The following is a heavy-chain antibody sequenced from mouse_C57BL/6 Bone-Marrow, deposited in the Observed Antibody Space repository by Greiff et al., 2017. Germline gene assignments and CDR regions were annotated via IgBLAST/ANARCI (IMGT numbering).Heavy chain of an antibody. J-gene: IGHJ4*01. CDR1: GYTFTSYG. V-gene: IGHV1-81*01. D-gene: IGHD1-1*01. Sequence: PLQQSGAELARPGASVKLSCKASGYTFTSYGISWVKQRTGQGLEWIGEIYPRSGNTYYNEKFKGKATLTADKSSSTAYMELRRLTSEDSAVYFCARYYYYGSSYAMDYWGQGTSVTVSS. CDR3: ARYYYYGSSYAMDY. CDR2: IYPRSGNT.